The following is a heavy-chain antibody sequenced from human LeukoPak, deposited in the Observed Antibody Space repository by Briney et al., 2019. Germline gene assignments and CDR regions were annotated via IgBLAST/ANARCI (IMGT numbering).Heavy chain of an antibody. CDR3: AREIPYCSSTSCSENWFDP. J-gene: IGHJ5*02. Sequence: GASVKVSCKASGYTFTSYDINWVRQATGQGLEWMGWMNPNSGNTGYAQKFQGRVTITRNTSISTAYMELSSLRSEDTAVYYCAREIPYCSSTSCSENWFDPWGQGTLVTVSS. V-gene: IGHV1-8*03. CDR1: GYTFTSYD. CDR2: MNPNSGNT. D-gene: IGHD2-2*01.